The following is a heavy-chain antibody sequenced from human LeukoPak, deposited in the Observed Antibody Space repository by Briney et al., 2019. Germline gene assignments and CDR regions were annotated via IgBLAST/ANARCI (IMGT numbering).Heavy chain of an antibody. J-gene: IGHJ4*02. CDR3: ATVSSSSWYYFDY. CDR2: MNPNSGNT. CDR1: GYTFTSYD. Sequence: ASVKVSCKASGYTFTSYDINWVRQATGQGLEWMGWMNPNSGNTGYAQKFKGRVTMTRNTSISTAYMELSSLRSEDTAVYYCATVSSSSWYYFDYWGQGTLVTVSS. D-gene: IGHD6-13*01. V-gene: IGHV1-8*01.